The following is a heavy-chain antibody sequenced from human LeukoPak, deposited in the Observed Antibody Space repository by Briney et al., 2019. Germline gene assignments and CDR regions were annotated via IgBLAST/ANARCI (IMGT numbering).Heavy chain of an antibody. J-gene: IGHJ3*02. Sequence: PGGSLRLSCAASGFTFSSYGMHWVRQAPGKGLEWVAVISYDGSKKYYADSVKGRFTISRDNSKNTLYLHMTGLRAEDTAVYYCRVSDDAFDIWGQGTMVTVS. CDR2: ISYDGSKK. D-gene: IGHD3-3*01. V-gene: IGHV3-30*03. CDR3: RVSDDAFDI. CDR1: GFTFSSYG.